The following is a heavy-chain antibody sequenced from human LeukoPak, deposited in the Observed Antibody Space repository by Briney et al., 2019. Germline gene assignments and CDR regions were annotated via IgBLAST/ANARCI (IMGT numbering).Heavy chain of an antibody. D-gene: IGHD5-12*01. J-gene: IGHJ4*02. CDR2: IYHSGST. V-gene: IGHV4-38-2*02. Sequence: PSETLSLTCTVSGYSISSGYYWGWIRQPPGKGLEWIGSIYHSGSTYYNPSLKSRVTISVDTSKNQFSLKLSSVTAADTAVYYCARDRGIYSGWPYYFDYWGQGTLVTVSS. CDR1: GYSISSGYY. CDR3: ARDRGIYSGWPYYFDY.